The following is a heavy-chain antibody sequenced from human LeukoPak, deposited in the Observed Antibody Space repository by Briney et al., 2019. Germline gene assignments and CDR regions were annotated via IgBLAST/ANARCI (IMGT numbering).Heavy chain of an antibody. J-gene: IGHJ4*02. V-gene: IGHV4-30-4*01. CDR2: VYYSGST. D-gene: IGHD3-10*01. CDR1: GGSISSGDYY. Sequence: PSETLSLTCTVSGGSISSGDYYWSWIRQPPGKGLEWIGYVYYSGSTYYNPSLKSRVTISVDTSKNQFSLKLSSVTAADTAVYYCARDQYYYGSGSHTKGFDYWGQGTLVTVSS. CDR3: ARDQYYYGSGSHTKGFDY.